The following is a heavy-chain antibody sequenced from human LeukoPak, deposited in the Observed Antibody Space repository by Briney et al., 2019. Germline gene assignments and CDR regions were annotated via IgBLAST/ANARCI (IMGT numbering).Heavy chain of an antibody. D-gene: IGHD1-7*01. CDR1: GGSISSYY. CDR2: IYYSGST. V-gene: IGHV4-59*01. CDR3: ARAVSGETIDY. Sequence: PSETLSLTCTVSGGSISSYYWSWIRQPPGKGLEWIGYIYYSGSTNYNPSLKSRVTISVDTSKNQFSLKLSSVTAADTAVYYCARAVSGETIDYWGQGTLVTVSS. J-gene: IGHJ4*02.